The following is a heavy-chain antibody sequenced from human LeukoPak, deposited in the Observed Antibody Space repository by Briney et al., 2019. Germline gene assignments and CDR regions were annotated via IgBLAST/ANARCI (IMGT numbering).Heavy chain of an antibody. J-gene: IGHJ3*01. V-gene: IGHV1-18*01. CDR1: GYTFISYD. CDR2: ISSYTGNT. CDR3: GRNISGDAFDV. D-gene: IGHD6-19*01. Sequence: GASVKVSCKASGYTFISYDISWVRQAPGQGLEWMGWISSYTGNTNYAQKLQGRVAMTTDTSTSTAYMELRSLRSDDTAVYYCGRNISGDAFDVWGQGTMVTVSS.